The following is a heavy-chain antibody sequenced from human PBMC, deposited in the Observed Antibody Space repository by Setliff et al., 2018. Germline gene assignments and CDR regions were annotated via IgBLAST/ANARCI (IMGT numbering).Heavy chain of an antibody. D-gene: IGHD6-6*01. CDR3: ARAEYPSSSLYYYMDV. V-gene: IGHV1-2*06. CDR2: INPSSGGT. Sequence: GASVKVSCKAFRYTFNDYYIHWVRQTPGQGLEWMGRINPSSGGTDDAQNFLGRVTMTRDTAISTAYLELSRLTSDDTAVYYCARAEYPSSSLYYYMDVWG. J-gene: IGHJ6*03. CDR1: RYTFNDYY.